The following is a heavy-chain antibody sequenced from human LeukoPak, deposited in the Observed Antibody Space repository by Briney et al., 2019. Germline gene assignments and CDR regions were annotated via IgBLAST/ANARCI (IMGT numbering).Heavy chain of an antibody. D-gene: IGHD3-22*01. CDR1: GYSFTSYR. V-gene: IGHV5-51*01. J-gene: IGHJ4*02. Sequence: GESLKISCKGSGYSFTSYRIGWVRQMPGKGLEWMGIVNPGDSDIRYSPSFQGQVTISADKSISTAYLQWSSLEASDTAMYYCARHVDDSSGYDYRTMYYFDYWGQGTLVTVSS. CDR2: VNPGDSDI. CDR3: ARHVDDSSGYDYRTMYYFDY.